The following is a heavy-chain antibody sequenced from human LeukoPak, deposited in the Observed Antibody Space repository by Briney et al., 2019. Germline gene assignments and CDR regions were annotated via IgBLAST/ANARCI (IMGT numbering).Heavy chain of an antibody. V-gene: IGHV4-34*01. CDR1: GGSFSGYY. Sequence: PSETLSLTCAVYGGSFSGYYWSWIRQPPGKGLEWIGEINHSGSTNYNPSLKSRVTISVDTSKNQFSLKLSSVTAADTAVYYCARAPYSSSSHYYYYYGMDVWGQGTTVTVSS. D-gene: IGHD6-6*01. CDR3: ARAPYSSSSHYYYYYGMDV. J-gene: IGHJ6*02. CDR2: INHSGST.